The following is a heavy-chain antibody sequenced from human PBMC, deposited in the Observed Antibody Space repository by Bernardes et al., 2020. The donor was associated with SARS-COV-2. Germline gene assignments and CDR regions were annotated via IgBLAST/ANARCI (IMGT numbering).Heavy chain of an antibody. D-gene: IGHD3-3*01. V-gene: IGHV4-39*01. CDR1: GGSISSSSYY. CDR2: IYYSGST. CDR3: ARQHLGGVTIFGVVTTDRYFDY. Sequence: SETLSLTCTVSGGSISSSSYYWGWLRHPPGKGLEWIGSIYYSGSTYYNPSLKSRVTISVDTSKNQFSLKLSSVTAADTAVYYCARQHLGGVTIFGVVTTDRYFDYWGQGTLVTVSS. J-gene: IGHJ4*02.